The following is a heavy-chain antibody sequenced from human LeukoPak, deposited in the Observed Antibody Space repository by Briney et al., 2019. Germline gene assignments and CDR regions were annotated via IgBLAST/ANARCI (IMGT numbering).Heavy chain of an antibody. Sequence: GGSLRLSCAASGFTFSSYAMHWVRQTPGKGLEWVAVISYDGSNKYYADSVKGRFTISRDNSKNTLYLQMNSLRAEDTAVYYCAKDEAKAAGPFYYFDYWGQGTLVTVSS. J-gene: IGHJ4*02. CDR2: ISYDGSNK. CDR1: GFTFSSYA. D-gene: IGHD6-13*01. CDR3: AKDEAKAAGPFYYFDY. V-gene: IGHV3-30*04.